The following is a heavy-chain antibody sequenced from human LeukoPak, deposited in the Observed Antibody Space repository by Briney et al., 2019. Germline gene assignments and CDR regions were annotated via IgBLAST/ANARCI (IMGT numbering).Heavy chain of an antibody. V-gene: IGHV1-46*01. CDR2: INPSGGST. D-gene: IGHD1-26*01. CDR1: GYTFTSYG. CDR3: ARDSPISGSYYGGLGY. Sequence: ASVKVSCKASGYTFTSYGISWVRQAPGQGLEWMGIINPSGGSTSYAQKFQGRVTMTRDTSTSTVYMGLSSLRSEDTAVYYCARDSPISGSYYGGLGYWGQGTLVTVSS. J-gene: IGHJ4*02.